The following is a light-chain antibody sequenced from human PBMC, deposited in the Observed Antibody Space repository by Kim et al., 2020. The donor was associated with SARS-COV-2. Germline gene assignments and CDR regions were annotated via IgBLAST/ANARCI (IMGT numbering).Light chain of an antibody. CDR2: DNS. CDR3: QSYDSSLSGSV. CDR1: SSNIGAGYN. Sequence: QRVTISCTGSSSNIGAGYNVHWYQQLPGTAPKLLISDNSNRPSGVPDRFSAYKSGSSASLAITGLQAEDEADYYCQSYDSSLSGSVFGGGTKVTVL. V-gene: IGLV1-40*01. J-gene: IGLJ2*01.